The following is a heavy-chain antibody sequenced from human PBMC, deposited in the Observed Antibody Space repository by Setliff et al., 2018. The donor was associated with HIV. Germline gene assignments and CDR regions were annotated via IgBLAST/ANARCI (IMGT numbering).Heavy chain of an antibody. V-gene: IGHV1-18*01. D-gene: IGHD6-19*01. CDR1: GYTFTSYG. CDR3: ARGTSQWRRFDY. Sequence: GASVKVSCKSSGYTFTSYGISWVRQAPGQGLEWMGWISGYNGNTNYAQRFRGRVTMTRDTSTSTVYMELSSLRSEDTAVYYCARGTSQWRRFDYWGQGTLVTVSS. J-gene: IGHJ4*02. CDR2: ISGYNGNT.